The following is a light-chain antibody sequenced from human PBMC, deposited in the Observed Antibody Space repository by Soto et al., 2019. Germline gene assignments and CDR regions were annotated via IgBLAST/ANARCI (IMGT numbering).Light chain of an antibody. CDR1: SSDVGGYNY. J-gene: IGLJ1*01. CDR2: DVS. V-gene: IGLV2-14*01. CDR3: NSYTSSSTLNYV. Sequence: QSALTQPASVSGSPGQSITISCTGTSSDVGGYNYVSWYQQHPGKAPKLMIYDVSNRPSGVSNRFSGSKSGNTASLTTSGLQAEDEADYYCNSYTSSSTLNYVFGTGTRSPS.